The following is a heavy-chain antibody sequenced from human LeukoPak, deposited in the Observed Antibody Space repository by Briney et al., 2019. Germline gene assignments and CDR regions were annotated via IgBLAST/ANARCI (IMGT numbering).Heavy chain of an antibody. D-gene: IGHD5-12*01. J-gene: IGHJ5*02. V-gene: IGHV4-39*07. Sequence: SETLSLTCSVSGGSIRSLGYSWGWIRQPPGKGLEWIASMYYTGTTYYNPSLKSRVTMSVDTSKNQFSLNLTSVTATDTAVFYCARSVSAYAGRGWFDPWGQGTLVTVSS. CDR2: MYYTGTT. CDR3: ARSVSAYAGRGWFDP. CDR1: GGSIRSLGYS.